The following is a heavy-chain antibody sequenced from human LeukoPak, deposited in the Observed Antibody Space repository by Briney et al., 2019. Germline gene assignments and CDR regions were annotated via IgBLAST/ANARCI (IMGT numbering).Heavy chain of an antibody. Sequence: GGSLRLSCAASGFTFSSYSMNWVRQAPGKGLEWVTSISSGSTYMYYADSVKGRFTISRDNAQNSMYLQMNSLRAEDTAVYYCGRVGGRSKAAKGDAFDIWGQGTMVTVSS. J-gene: IGHJ3*02. V-gene: IGHV3-21*01. D-gene: IGHD6-6*01. CDR1: GFTFSSYS. CDR2: ISSGSTYM. CDR3: GRVGGRSKAAKGDAFDI.